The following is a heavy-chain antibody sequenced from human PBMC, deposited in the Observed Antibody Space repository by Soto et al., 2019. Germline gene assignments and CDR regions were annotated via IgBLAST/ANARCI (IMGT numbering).Heavy chain of an antibody. J-gene: IGHJ6*02. D-gene: IGHD3-3*01. CDR3: ARDPQYYDFWSGYLSNPYYYYYGMDA. CDR1: GFTFSSYG. CDR2: IWYDGSNK. Sequence: PGGSLRLSCAASGFTFSSYGMHWVRQAPGKGLEWVAVIWYDGSNKYYADSVKGRFTISRDNSKNTLYLQMNSLRAEDTAVYYCARDPQYYDFWSGYLSNPYYYYYGMDAWGQGTTVTVSS. V-gene: IGHV3-33*01.